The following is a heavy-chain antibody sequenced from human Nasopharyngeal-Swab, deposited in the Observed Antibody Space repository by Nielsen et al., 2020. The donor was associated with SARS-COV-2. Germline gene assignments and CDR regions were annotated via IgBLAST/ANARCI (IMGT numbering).Heavy chain of an antibody. D-gene: IGHD4-11*01. CDR3: ARLRATVTTSYYYYYYMDV. CDR2: IYYSGSS. J-gene: IGHJ6*03. V-gene: IGHV4-39*01. Sequence: WIRQPPGKGLEWIGSIYYSGSSYYNPSLERRGTIAVDTSKNQFSLKLSSVTAADTAVYYCARLRATVTTSYYYYYYMDVWGKGTTVTVSS.